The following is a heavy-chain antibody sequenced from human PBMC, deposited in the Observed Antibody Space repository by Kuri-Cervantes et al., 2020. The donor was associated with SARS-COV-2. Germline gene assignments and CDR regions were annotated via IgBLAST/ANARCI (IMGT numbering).Heavy chain of an antibody. V-gene: IGHV1-2*04. J-gene: IGHJ6*03. CDR1: GYTFTGYY. D-gene: IGHD3-3*01. CDR2: INPNSGGT. Sequence: ASVKVSCKASGYTFTGYYMHWVRQAPGQGLEWMGWINPNSGGTNYAQKFQGWVTMTRDTSISTVYMELSRLRSDDTAVYYCARRYTDVLGFLEWPGKTQYYYYIDVWGKGTTVTVSS. CDR3: ARRYTDVLGFLEWPGKTQYYYYIDV.